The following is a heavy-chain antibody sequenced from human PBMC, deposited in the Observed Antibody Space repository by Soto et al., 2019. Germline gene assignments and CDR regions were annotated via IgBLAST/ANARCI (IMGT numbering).Heavy chain of an antibody. J-gene: IGHJ5*02. CDR1: GDSVSSGSYY. D-gene: IGHD1-26*01. Sequence: SETLSLTCSVSGDSVSSGSYYWSWVRQPPGKGLEWIGYIFYSGNTNYNPSLQSRVTISVDTPKNQFSLKLRSVTAADTAMYYCARHYSGSYYSHWFDPWGQGTLVTVSS. CDR3: ARHYSGSYYSHWFDP. CDR2: IFYSGNT. V-gene: IGHV4-61*01.